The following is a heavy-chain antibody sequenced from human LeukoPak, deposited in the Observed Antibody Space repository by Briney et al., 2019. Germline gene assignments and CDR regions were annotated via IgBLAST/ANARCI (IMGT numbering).Heavy chain of an antibody. V-gene: IGHV3-23*01. CDR2: ISDSGAGT. CDR3: AKHDSGYMKDFDY. J-gene: IGHJ4*02. D-gene: IGHD4-17*01. CDR1: GFTFSSYA. Sequence: GGSLRLSCAASGFTFSSYAMTWVRQAPGKGLQWVSTISDSGAGTYYADSVKGRFTISRDSSKNTLHLQMNSLRAEDTAVYYCAKHDSGYMKDFDYWGQGTLVTVSS.